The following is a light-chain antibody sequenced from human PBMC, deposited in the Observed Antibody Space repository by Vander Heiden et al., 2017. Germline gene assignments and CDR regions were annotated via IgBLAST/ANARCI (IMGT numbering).Light chain of an antibody. Sequence: SYVLTQPPSVSVGPGKTASITCGGTNIKSKSVHWYQQRPGQAPVLVVYDDSDRPSGIPERFSSSNSGNTATLTISRVRAGDEADYYWQVWDSSSDQRVFGGGTKLTVL. CDR1: NIKSKS. CDR3: QVWDSSSDQRV. V-gene: IGLV3-21*03. CDR2: DDS. J-gene: IGLJ3*02.